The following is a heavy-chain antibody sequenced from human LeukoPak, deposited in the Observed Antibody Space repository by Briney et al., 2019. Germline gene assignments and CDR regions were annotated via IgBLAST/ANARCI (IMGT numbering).Heavy chain of an antibody. CDR2: IKSKTDGGTT. CDR3: TAERGYSHIY. J-gene: IGHJ4*02. V-gene: IGHV3-15*01. CDR1: GFTFTYAW. Sequence: GRSLRLSCATSGFTFTYAWMSWVRQAPGKGLEWVGRIKSKTDGGTTDYAAPVKGRFTISRDDSKNTVFLQMNSLKTEDTAVYYCTAERGYSHIYWGQGTLVTVSS. D-gene: IGHD5-18*01.